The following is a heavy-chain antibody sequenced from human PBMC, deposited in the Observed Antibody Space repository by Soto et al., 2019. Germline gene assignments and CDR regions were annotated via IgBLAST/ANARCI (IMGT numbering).Heavy chain of an antibody. D-gene: IGHD3-10*01. CDR1: GFTFSSYG. CDR3: AKERVSKVRGVIWYYFDY. V-gene: IGHV3-30*18. CDR2: ISYDGSNK. Sequence: QVQLVESGGGVVQPGRSLRLSCAASGFTFSSYGMHWVRQAPGKGLEWVAVISYDGSNKYYADSVKGRFTISRDNSKNTLYLQMNSLRAEDTAVYYCAKERVSKVRGVIWYYFDYWGQGTLVTVSS. J-gene: IGHJ4*02.